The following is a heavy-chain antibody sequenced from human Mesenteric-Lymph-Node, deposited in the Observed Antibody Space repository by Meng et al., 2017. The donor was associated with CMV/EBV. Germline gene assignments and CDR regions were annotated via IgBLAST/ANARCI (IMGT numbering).Heavy chain of an antibody. D-gene: IGHD6-19*01. V-gene: IGHV1-2*02. Sequence: YNFTDFYMHWVRQAPGQGLEWMGWINPNSGGTNYAQNFQGRVTMTRATSISTAYMELSSLSSDDTAVYYCARDPLQGGSGWGPVDCWGQGTLVTVSS. CDR1: YNFTDFY. CDR3: ARDPLQGGSGWGPVDC. CDR2: INPNSGGT. J-gene: IGHJ4*02.